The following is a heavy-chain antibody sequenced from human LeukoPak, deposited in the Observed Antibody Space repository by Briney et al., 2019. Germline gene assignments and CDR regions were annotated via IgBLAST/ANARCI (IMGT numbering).Heavy chain of an antibody. CDR2: IKQDGSQK. CDR3: ARDCSSTSCYWTFGY. V-gene: IGHV3-7*01. D-gene: IGHD2-2*01. CDR1: GFTFSSYW. J-gene: IGHJ4*02. Sequence: GGSLRLSCAVSGFTFSSYWMSWVRQAPGKGLEWVANIKQDGSQKYYVDSVKGRFTISRDNAKNSLYLQMNSLRAEDTAVYYCARDCSSTSCYWTFGYWGQGTLVAVPS.